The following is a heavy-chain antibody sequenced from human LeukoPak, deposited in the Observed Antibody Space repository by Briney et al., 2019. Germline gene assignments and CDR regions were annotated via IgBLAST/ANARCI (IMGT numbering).Heavy chain of an antibody. CDR3: AREDSSGWSSYDAFDI. Sequence: GGSLRLSCAASGFTFSDYYMSWVRQAPGKGLEWVSYVSNSGSTIYYADSVKGRFTISRDNAKNSLYLQMNSLRAEDTAVYYCAREDSSGWSSYDAFDIWGQGTMVTVSS. CDR2: VSNSGSTI. CDR1: GFTFSDYY. D-gene: IGHD6-19*01. V-gene: IGHV3-11*04. J-gene: IGHJ3*02.